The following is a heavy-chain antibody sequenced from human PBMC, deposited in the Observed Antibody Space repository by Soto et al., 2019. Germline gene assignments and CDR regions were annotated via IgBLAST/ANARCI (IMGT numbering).Heavy chain of an antibody. CDR2: ISYTGST. CDR1: GGSISNYY. V-gene: IGHV4-59*01. Sequence: QVQLKESGPGLVKPSETLSLTCSVSGGSISNYYWSWIRQPPGKGLDFIGYISYTGSTNQNPSLRSRATISLDMSKNHFSLRLNSVTAADTAVYYCARVQSVAAPAGYGMDVWGQGTTVTVSS. D-gene: IGHD2-15*01. CDR3: ARVQSVAAPAGYGMDV. J-gene: IGHJ6*02.